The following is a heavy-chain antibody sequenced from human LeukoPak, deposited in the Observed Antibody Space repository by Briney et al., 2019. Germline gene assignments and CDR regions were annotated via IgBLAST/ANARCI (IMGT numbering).Heavy chain of an antibody. CDR3: TRDDRGIDY. CDR1: GGSFSGYY. J-gene: IGHJ4*02. Sequence: PSETLSLTCAVYGGSFSGYYWSWIRQPPGRGLEWIGYIYYSGNTNYNPSLKSRVTISVDTSKNQFSLKLSSVTAADTAVYYCTRDDRGIDYWGQGTLVTVSS. CDR2: IYYSGNT. V-gene: IGHV4-59*01.